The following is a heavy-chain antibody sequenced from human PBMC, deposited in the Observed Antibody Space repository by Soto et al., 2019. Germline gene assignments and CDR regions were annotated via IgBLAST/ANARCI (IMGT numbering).Heavy chain of an antibody. CDR1: GYSFTTYW. CDR3: ARHEQLFDYYDVMDV. Sequence: XESLYISCTASGYSFTTYWIAWVRRMPGKGLEGIGIINPGDSDIRYSPSFQGQVTISADNSISTAYLQWSSLKDSDTTMYYCARHEQLFDYYDVMDVGRQGTAATVSS. V-gene: IGHV5-51*01. D-gene: IGHD3-10*02. CDR2: INPGDSDI. J-gene: IGHJ6*02.